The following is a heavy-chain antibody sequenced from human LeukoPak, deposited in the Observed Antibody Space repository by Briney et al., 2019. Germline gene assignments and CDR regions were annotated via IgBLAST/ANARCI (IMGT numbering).Heavy chain of an antibody. CDR3: AREGYDFWGVYMDV. D-gene: IGHD3-3*01. Sequence: TGGPLRLSCAAPGFTFKDYGLSGVRQAPGKGLEGASGINWNGGSTGYADSVKGRFTISRDNAKNSLYLQMNSLRAEDTAVYYCAREGYDFWGVYMDVWGKGTTVTVSS. CDR1: GFTFKDYG. CDR2: INWNGGST. V-gene: IGHV3-20*04. J-gene: IGHJ6*03.